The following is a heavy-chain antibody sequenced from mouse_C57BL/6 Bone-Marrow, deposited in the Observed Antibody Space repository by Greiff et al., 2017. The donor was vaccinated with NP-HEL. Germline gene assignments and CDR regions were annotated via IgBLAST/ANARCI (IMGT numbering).Heavy chain of an antibody. Sequence: QVQLQQSGAELVKPGASVKMSCKASGYTFTTYPIEWMKQSHGKCLEWIGNFHPYNDDTKYNEKVKGKATLTVEKSSSKVYFDLSRLTSDDSAVYYWAKRSNFDYAMDYWGQGTSVTVSS. V-gene: IGHV1-47*01. CDR2: FHPYNDDT. J-gene: IGHJ4*01. CDR3: AKRSNFDYAMDY. D-gene: IGHD1-1*01. CDR1: GYTFTTYP.